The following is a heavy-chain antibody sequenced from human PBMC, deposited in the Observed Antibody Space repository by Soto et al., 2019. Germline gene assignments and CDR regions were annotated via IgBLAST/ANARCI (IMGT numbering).Heavy chain of an antibody. J-gene: IGHJ3*02. CDR2: ILPMLDIT. CDR1: GGTFSTYT. V-gene: IGHV1-69*02. Sequence: QVQLVQSGAEVKKPGSSVKVSCKASGGTFSTYTIIWLRQAPGQGLEWMGRILPMLDITNSAQRFKGRVTITAEKSTSTAYLDLSSLRSEDTAVYYCTLGSWSAETFDIWGRGTMVTVSS. D-gene: IGHD6-13*01. CDR3: TLGSWSAETFDI.